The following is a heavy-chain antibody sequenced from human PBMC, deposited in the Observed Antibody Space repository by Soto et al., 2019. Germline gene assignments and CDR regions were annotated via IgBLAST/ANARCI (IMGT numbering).Heavy chain of an antibody. Sequence: PGGSLRLSCAASGFTFSSYEMNWVRQAPGKTLEWVSYISSAGDSSYYADSVKSRFTISRDNAKNSLYLQMNSLRVEDTAVYYCARAYCSSTTCHVPAFDSCGQGTLATVSS. V-gene: IGHV3-48*03. D-gene: IGHD2-2*01. CDR3: ARAYCSSTTCHVPAFDS. J-gene: IGHJ4*02. CDR1: GFTFSSYE. CDR2: ISSAGDSS.